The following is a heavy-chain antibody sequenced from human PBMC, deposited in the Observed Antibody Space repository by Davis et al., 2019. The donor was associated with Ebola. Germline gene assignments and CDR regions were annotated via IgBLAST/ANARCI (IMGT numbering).Heavy chain of an antibody. D-gene: IGHD5-18*01. CDR1: GFTFSTYS. CDR2: ISGSGGST. CDR3: ASPKYTAMVPFAFDI. Sequence: GGSLRLSCAASGFTFSTYSMNWVRQAPGKGLEWVSAISGSGGSTYYADSVKGRFTISRDNSKNTLYLQMNSLRAEDTAVYYCASPKYTAMVPFAFDIWGQGTMVTVSS. V-gene: IGHV3-23*01. J-gene: IGHJ3*02.